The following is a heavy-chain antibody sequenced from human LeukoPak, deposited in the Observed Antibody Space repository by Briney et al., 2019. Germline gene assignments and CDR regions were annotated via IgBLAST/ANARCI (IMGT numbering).Heavy chain of an antibody. CDR3: AREGRRLRFRYFDL. CDR1: GFTFSSYS. CDR2: ISSSSSYM. D-gene: IGHD5-12*01. V-gene: IGHV3-21*01. J-gene: IGHJ2*01. Sequence: GGSLRLSCAASGFTFSSYSMNWVRQAPGKGLEWVSSISSSSSYMYYADSVKGRFTISRDNAKNSLYLQMNSLRAEDTAVYYCAREGRRLRFRYFDLWGRGTLVTVSS.